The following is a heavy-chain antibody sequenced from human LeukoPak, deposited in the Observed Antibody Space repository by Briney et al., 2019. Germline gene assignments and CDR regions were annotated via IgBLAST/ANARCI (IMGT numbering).Heavy chain of an antibody. Sequence: GGSLRLSCAASGFTFSRYAMSWVRQAPGKGLEWVSGISGSGRSTYYADSVKGRFTISRDNSKNTLYLQMNSLRAEDTAVYYCAKSQIAVPENTYYYYYYGMDVWGQGTTVTVSS. CDR2: ISGSGRST. V-gene: IGHV3-23*01. J-gene: IGHJ6*02. CDR3: AKSQIAVPENTYYYYYYGMDV. D-gene: IGHD6-19*01. CDR1: GFTFSRYA.